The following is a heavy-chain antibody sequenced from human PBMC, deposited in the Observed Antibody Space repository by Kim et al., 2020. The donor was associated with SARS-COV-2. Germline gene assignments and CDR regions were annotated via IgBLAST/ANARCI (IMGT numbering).Heavy chain of an antibody. Sequence: GGSLRLSCAASGFTFNSYSVHWVRQAPGKGLEWVAAISYDGSNKYYADSVKGRFTISRDNSKNTLYLQMNSLRAEDTAVYYCAKVRGLGYGGRLFDYWGQGTLVTVSS. CDR1: GFTFNSYS. CDR3: AKVRGLGYGGRLFDY. V-gene: IGHV3-30*18. D-gene: IGHD5-18*01. CDR2: ISYDGSNK. J-gene: IGHJ4*02.